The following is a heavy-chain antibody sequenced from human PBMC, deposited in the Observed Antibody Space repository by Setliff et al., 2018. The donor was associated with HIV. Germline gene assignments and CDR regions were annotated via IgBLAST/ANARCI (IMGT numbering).Heavy chain of an antibody. J-gene: IGHJ6*03. CDR1: GGSISGYY. Sequence: SETLSLTCTVSGGSISGYYWTWIRQPPGKGLEWIGYIYYSGSTNYNPSLKSRVTISVDTSKNQFSLKLSSVTAADTAVYYCARGRRSTSSYYYYYYMDVWGKGTTVTVS. CDR3: ARGRRSTSSYYYYYYMDV. D-gene: IGHD2-2*01. V-gene: IGHV4-59*01. CDR2: IYYSGST.